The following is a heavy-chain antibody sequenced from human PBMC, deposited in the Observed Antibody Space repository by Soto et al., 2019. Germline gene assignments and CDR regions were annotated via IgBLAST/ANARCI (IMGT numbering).Heavy chain of an antibody. J-gene: IGHJ1*01. CDR3: ARTTYCGGDCPRAEYSQH. CDR2: IYYSGST. Sequence: QVQLQESGPGLVKPSQTLSLTCTVSGGSISSGGYYWSWIRQHPGKGLEWIGYIYYSGSTYYNPSLKSRVTISVDTDKNQFSLKLSSVTAADTAVYYCARTTYCGGDCPRAEYSQHWGQGTLVTVSS. D-gene: IGHD2-21*02. V-gene: IGHV4-31*03. CDR1: GGSISSGGYY.